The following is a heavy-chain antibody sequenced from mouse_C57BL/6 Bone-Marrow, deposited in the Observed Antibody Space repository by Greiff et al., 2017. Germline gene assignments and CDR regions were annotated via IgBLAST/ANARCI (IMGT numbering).Heavy chain of an antibody. CDR3: ARRWDMDY. Sequence: VKLQQPGAELVKPGASVKLSCKASGYTFTSYWMQWVKQRPGQGLEWIGEIDPSDRYTNYNQKFKGNATLTLETSSSTAYMQLSSLTSEDSAVYYCARRWDMDYWGQGTSVTGSP. CDR1: GYTFTSYW. V-gene: IGHV1-50*01. J-gene: IGHJ4*01. D-gene: IGHD1-1*02. CDR2: IDPSDRYT.